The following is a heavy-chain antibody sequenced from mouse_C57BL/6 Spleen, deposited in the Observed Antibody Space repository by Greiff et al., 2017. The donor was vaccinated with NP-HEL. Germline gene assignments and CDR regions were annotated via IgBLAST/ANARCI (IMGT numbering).Heavy chain of an antibody. J-gene: IGHJ3*01. CDR2: ISNGGGST. CDR3: ARHDGDYDAWFAY. Sequence: EVQGVESGGGLVQPGGSLKLSCAASGFTFSDYYMYWVRQTPEKRLEWVAYISNGGGSTYYPDTVKGRFTISRDNAKNTLYLQMSRLKSEDTAMYYCARHDGDYDAWFAYWGQGTLVTVSA. CDR1: GFTFSDYY. D-gene: IGHD2-4*01. V-gene: IGHV5-12*01.